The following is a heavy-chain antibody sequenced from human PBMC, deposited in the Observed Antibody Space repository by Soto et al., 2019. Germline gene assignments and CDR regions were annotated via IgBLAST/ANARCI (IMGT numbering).Heavy chain of an antibody. J-gene: IGHJ4*02. CDR3: ASARLGGYDSSGYYAPARYYFDY. Sequence: SETLSLTCAVSGGSMNSGGYSWNWIRQPPGKGLEWIGYIYHSGSTNYNPSLKSRVTISLDRSKNQFSLKVNSVTAADTAVYYCASARLGGYDSSGYYAPARYYFDYWGQGTLVTVSS. CDR1: GGSMNSGGYS. V-gene: IGHV4-30-2*01. CDR2: IYHSGST. D-gene: IGHD3-22*01.